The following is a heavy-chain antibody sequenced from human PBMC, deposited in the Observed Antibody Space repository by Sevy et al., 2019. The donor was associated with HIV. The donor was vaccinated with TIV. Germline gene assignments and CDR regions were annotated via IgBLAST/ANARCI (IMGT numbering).Heavy chain of an antibody. J-gene: IGHJ5*02. Sequence: GGSLRLSCAASGFTFSSYWMHWVRQAPGKGLVWVSRINSDGSSTSYADSVKGRFTISRDNAKNTLYLQMNSLRAEDTAVYYCARGRGVFGAVAINWFDPWGQGALVTVSS. V-gene: IGHV3-74*01. CDR2: INSDGSST. D-gene: IGHD3-3*01. CDR3: ARGRGVFGAVAINWFDP. CDR1: GFTFSSYW.